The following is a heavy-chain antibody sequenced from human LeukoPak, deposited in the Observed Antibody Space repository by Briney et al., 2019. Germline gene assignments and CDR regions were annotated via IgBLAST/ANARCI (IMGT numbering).Heavy chain of an antibody. CDR2: ISSSSSYT. Sequence: GGSLRLSCAASGFTFSDYYMSWIRQAPGKGLEWVSYISSSSSYTNYADSVKGRFTISRDNATNSLYLQMNSLSSDDTAVYYCARERGYSGYDSTYFDYWGQGTLVTVSS. D-gene: IGHD5-12*01. CDR1: GFTFSDYY. J-gene: IGHJ4*02. CDR3: ARERGYSGYDSTYFDY. V-gene: IGHV3-11*05.